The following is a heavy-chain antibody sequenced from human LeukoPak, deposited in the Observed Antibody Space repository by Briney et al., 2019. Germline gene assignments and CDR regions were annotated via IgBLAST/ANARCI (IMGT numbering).Heavy chain of an antibody. Sequence: GGSLRLSCAASGFTFDDYAMHWVRQAPGKGLEWVSAISGSGGSTYYADSVKGRFTISRDNSKNTLYLQMNSLRAEDTAVYYCAKEMDQVVAATPIDYWGQGTLVTVSS. CDR3: AKEMDQVVAATPIDY. V-gene: IGHV3-23*01. CDR2: ISGSGGST. CDR1: GFTFDDYA. J-gene: IGHJ4*02. D-gene: IGHD2-15*01.